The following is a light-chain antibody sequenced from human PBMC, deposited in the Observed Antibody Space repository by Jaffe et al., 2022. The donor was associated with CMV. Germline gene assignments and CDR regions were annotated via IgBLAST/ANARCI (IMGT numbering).Light chain of an antibody. V-gene: IGKV1-9*01. Sequence: IQLTQSPSSLSASVGDRVTITCRASQGIGTFLAWYQQKPGKAPNVLIYAASTLQSGVPSRFSGSVSGTDFILTISSLQPEDFATYYCQQLNTYPHTFGQGTKLEIK. CDR1: QGIGTF. CDR3: QQLNTYPHT. J-gene: IGKJ2*01. CDR2: AAS.